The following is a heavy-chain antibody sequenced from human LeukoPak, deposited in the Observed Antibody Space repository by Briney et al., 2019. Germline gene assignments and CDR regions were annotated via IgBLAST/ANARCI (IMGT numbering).Heavy chain of an antibody. CDR1: GGSISPYY. CDR3: ARGHYDSRGYSEPFDP. V-gene: IGHV4-59*01. D-gene: IGHD3-22*01. CDR2: IYCSGST. J-gene: IGHJ5*02. Sequence: SETLSLTCTVSGGSISPYYWSWIRQPPGKRLEWIGYIYCSGSTNYNPSLKSRVTISVDTSKNQFSLKLSSVTAADTAVYYCARGHYDSRGYSEPFDPWGQGTLVTVSS.